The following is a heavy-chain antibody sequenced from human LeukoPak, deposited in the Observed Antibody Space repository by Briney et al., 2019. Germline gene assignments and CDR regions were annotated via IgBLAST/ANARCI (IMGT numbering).Heavy chain of an antibody. Sequence: GGSLRLSCAASGFTFSSYEMNWVRQATGKGLEWVSYICSSGSTIYYADSVKGRFTISRDNAKNSLYLQMNSLRAEDTAVYYCAELGITMIGGVWGKGTTVTISS. CDR1: GFTFSSYE. V-gene: IGHV3-48*03. CDR2: ICSSGSTI. J-gene: IGHJ6*04. D-gene: IGHD3-10*02. CDR3: AELGITMIGGV.